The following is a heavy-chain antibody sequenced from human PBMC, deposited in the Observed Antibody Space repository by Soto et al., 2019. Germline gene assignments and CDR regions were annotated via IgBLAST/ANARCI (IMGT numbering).Heavy chain of an antibody. V-gene: IGHV3-43*01. CDR1: GFTFDDYT. Sequence: GGSLRLSCAASGFTFDDYTMHWVRQAPGKGLEWVSLISWDGGSTYYADSVKGRFTISRDNSKNSLYLQMNSLRTEDTALYYCAKDIEGRNYYYYYGMDVWGQGTTVTVSS. CDR2: ISWDGGST. J-gene: IGHJ6*02. CDR3: AKDIEGRNYYYYYGMDV.